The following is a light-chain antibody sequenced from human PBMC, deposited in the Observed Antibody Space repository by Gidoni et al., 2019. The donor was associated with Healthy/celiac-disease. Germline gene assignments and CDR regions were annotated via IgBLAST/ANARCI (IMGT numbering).Light chain of an antibody. CDR1: QSISSW. J-gene: IGKJ1*01. CDR2: DAS. Sequence: DIQMTQSPSTLSASVGDRVTITCRASQSISSWLAWYQQKPGKAPKLLIYDASSLESGVLSRFSGSGSGTEFTLTISSLQPDDFANYYCQQYNSYPGTFGQGTKVEIK. V-gene: IGKV1-5*01. CDR3: QQYNSYPGT.